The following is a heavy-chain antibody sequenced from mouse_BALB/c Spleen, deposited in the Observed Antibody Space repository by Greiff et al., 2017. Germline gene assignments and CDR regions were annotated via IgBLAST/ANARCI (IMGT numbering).Heavy chain of an antibody. CDR2: ILPGSGST. Sequence: VQLQESGAELMKPGASVKISCKATGYTFSSYWIEWVKQRPGHGLEWIGEILPGSGSTNYNEKFKGKATFTADTSSNTAYMQLSSLTSEDSAVYYCARGFYYYGSSYAWFAYWGQGTLVTVSA. CDR3: ARGFYYYGSSYAWFAY. V-gene: IGHV1-9*01. D-gene: IGHD1-1*01. J-gene: IGHJ3*01. CDR1: GYTFSSYW.